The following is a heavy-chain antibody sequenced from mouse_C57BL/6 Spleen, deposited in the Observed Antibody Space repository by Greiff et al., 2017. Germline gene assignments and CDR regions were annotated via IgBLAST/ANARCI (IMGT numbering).Heavy chain of an antibody. D-gene: IGHD2-3*01. CDR3: AIWLLRDAMDY. CDR1: GYTFTDYN. CDR2: INPNNGGT. J-gene: IGHJ4*01. Sequence: EVQLQQSGPELVKPGASVKMSCKASGYTFTDYNMHWVKQSHGKSLEWIGYINPNNGGTSYNQKFKGKATLTVNKSASTAYMELRSLTSEDSAVYYCAIWLLRDAMDYWGQGTSVTVSS. V-gene: IGHV1-22*01.